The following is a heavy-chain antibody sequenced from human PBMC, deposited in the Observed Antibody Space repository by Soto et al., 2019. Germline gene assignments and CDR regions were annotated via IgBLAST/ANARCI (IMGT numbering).Heavy chain of an antibody. V-gene: IGHV3-23*01. Sequence: EVQLLESGGGLVQPGGSLRLSCAASGFTFGNYVMTWVRQAPGKGLEWVSAITGSGTTTYYADSMKGRFTISRDNSKNTLYMQMSGLRVGDTAVYYCAKIGIAVADARAYWGQGTLVTVSS. CDR3: AKIGIAVADARAY. J-gene: IGHJ4*02. D-gene: IGHD6-19*01. CDR1: GFTFGNYV. CDR2: ITGSGTTT.